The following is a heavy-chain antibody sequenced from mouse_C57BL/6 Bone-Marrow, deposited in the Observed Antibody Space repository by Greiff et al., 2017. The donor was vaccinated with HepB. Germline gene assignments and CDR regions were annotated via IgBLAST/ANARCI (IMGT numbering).Heavy chain of an antibody. D-gene: IGHD1-1*01. CDR1: GYTFTSYG. CDR3: ARCYYGSFYYYAMDY. CDR2: IYPRSGNT. V-gene: IGHV1-81*01. J-gene: IGHJ4*01. Sequence: VKLMESGAELARPGASVKLSCKASGYTFTSYGISWVKQRTGQGLEWIGEIYPRSGNTYYNEKFKGKATLTADKSSSTAYMELRSLTSEDSAVYFCARCYYGSFYYYAMDYWGQGTSVTVSS.